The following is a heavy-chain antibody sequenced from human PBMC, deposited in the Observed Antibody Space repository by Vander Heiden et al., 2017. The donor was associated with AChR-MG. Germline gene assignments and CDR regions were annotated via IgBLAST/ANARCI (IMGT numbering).Heavy chain of an antibody. V-gene: IGHV3-49*03. Sequence: EVQLVESGGGLVQPGRSLRLPCTASGFTFGDYAMSWFRQAPGKGLEWVGFIRSKAYGGTTEYAASVKGRFTISRDDSKSIAYLQMNSLKTEDTAVYYCTRGGGTTVTTWWGQGTLVTVSS. CDR1: GFTFGDYA. D-gene: IGHD4-17*01. J-gene: IGHJ4*02. CDR2: IRSKAYGGTT. CDR3: TRGGGTTVTTW.